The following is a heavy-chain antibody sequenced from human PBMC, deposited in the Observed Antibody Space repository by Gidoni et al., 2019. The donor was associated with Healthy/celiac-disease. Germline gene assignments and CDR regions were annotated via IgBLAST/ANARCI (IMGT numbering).Heavy chain of an antibody. D-gene: IGHD1-26*01. Sequence: QLQLQESGSGLVKPSQTLSLTCAVSGGSISSGGYSWSWIRQPPGKGLEWIGYIYHSGSTYYNPSLKRRVTISVDRSKNQFSLKLSSVTAADTAVYYCASYSGSYPYFDYWGQGTLVTVSS. CDR3: ASYSGSYPYFDY. CDR1: GGSISSGGYS. V-gene: IGHV4-30-2*01. J-gene: IGHJ4*02. CDR2: IYHSGST.